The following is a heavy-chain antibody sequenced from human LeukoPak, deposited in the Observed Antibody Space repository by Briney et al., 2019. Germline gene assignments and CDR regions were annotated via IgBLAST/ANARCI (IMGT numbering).Heavy chain of an antibody. J-gene: IGHJ4*02. CDR1: GGSISSSSYY. Sequence: SETLSLTCTVSGGSISSSSYYWGWIRQPPGKGLEWIGSIYYSGSTYYNPSLKSRVTISVDTSKNQFSLKLSSVTAADTAAYYCARQRSRGLTYYFDYWGQGTLVTVSS. CDR3: ARQRSRGLTYYFDY. CDR2: IYYSGST. V-gene: IGHV4-39*01. D-gene: IGHD3-10*01.